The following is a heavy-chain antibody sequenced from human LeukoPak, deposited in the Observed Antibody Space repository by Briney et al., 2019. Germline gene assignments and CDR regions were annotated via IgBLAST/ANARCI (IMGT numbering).Heavy chain of an antibody. V-gene: IGHV3-23*01. J-gene: IGHJ4*02. CDR3: AKDLLLWFGELSYFDY. CDR2: ISGSGGST. D-gene: IGHD3-10*01. CDR1: GFTFSSYA. Sequence: GGSLRLSCAASGFTFSSYAMSWVRQAPGKGLEWVSSISGSGGSTYYADSVKGRFTISRDNPKNTLYLQMNSLRAEDTAVYYCAKDLLLWFGELSYFDYWGQGALVTVSS.